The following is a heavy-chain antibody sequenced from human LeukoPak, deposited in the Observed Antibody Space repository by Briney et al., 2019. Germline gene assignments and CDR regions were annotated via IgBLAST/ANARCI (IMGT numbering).Heavy chain of an antibody. D-gene: IGHD1-1*01. CDR1: GFIFTTYE. Sequence: GGSLRLSCAASGFIFTTYEMNWVRQAPGKGLEWVSYISSSGSTIYYADSVMGRFTISRDNAKNSLYLQMSSLRAEDTAVYYCARGRHYGDYWGQGTLVTVSS. CDR2: ISSSGSTI. CDR3: ARGRHYGDY. J-gene: IGHJ4*02. V-gene: IGHV3-48*03.